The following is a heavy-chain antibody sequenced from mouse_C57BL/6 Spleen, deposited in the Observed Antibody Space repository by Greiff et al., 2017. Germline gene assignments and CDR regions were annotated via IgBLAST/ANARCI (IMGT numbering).Heavy chain of an antibody. CDR2: IDPSDSYT. J-gene: IGHJ2*01. D-gene: IGHD1-1*01. CDR3: ARRPNYYGSSPFDY. Sequence: VQLQQPGAELVKPGASVKLSCKASGYTFTSYWMQWVKQRPGQGLEWIGEIDPSDSYTNYNQKFKGKATLTVDTSSSTAYMQLSSLTSEDSAVYYCARRPNYYGSSPFDYWGQGTTLTVAS. V-gene: IGHV1-50*01. CDR1: GYTFTSYW.